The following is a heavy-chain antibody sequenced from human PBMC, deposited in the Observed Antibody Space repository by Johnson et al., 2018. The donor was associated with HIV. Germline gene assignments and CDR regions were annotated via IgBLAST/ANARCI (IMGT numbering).Heavy chain of an antibody. CDR2: ISYDGTYE. Sequence: QVQLVESGGGVVQPGTSLRLSCAASGFTFSTYGMHWVRQAPGKGLEWVAVISYDGTYEFYADSVKGRFTISRDNSKSTLYLQMSSLRVEDTAVYYCAKIYLRQQLRDPFDFWGQGTLVTVSS. CDR1: GFTFSTYG. V-gene: IGHV3-30*18. CDR3: AKIYLRQQLRDPFDF. J-gene: IGHJ3*01. D-gene: IGHD6-13*01.